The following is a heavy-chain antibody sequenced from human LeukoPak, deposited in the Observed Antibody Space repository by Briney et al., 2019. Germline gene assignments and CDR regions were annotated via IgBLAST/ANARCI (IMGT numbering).Heavy chain of an antibody. CDR3: AKNRREMATILVDY. Sequence: GRSLRLSCSASGFTFSSYGMDWVRQAPGKGLEWVAVISYDGSNKYYADSVKGRFTISRDSSKNTLYLQMNSLRAEDTAMYYCAKNRREMATILVDYWGQGTLVTVSS. CDR1: GFTFSSYG. J-gene: IGHJ4*02. V-gene: IGHV3-30*18. CDR2: ISYDGSNK. D-gene: IGHD5-24*01.